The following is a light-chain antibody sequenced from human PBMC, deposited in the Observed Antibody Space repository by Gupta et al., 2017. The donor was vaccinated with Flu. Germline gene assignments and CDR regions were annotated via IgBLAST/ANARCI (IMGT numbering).Light chain of an antibody. CDR2: AAS. J-gene: IGKJ1*01. Sequence: DIQMTHSPSSLSASVGDRVTITCRASQSIRSYLNWYQQKPGKAPKLLIYAASRLQSGVPSRFSGSGYAAYLPLIISMRQPEDFVTYCSQQSDSTHRTFGQGTKVEIK. V-gene: IGKV1-39*01. CDR1: QSIRSY. CDR3: QQSDSTHRT.